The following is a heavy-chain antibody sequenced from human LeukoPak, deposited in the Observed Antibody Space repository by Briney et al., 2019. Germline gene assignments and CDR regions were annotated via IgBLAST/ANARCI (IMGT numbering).Heavy chain of an antibody. CDR1: RLTYSNYA. V-gene: IGHV3-30*07. CDR3: ARGGVLRYFDWLFDYFDY. Sequence: PGGSLRLSYAASRLTYSNYAIHCVRQAPAKGLEWVAVISYDGSKTYYAESPRDRFTISRDNAKNSMSLKMNSLRAEDTAVYYCARGGVLRYFDWLFDYFDYWGQGTLVTVSS. D-gene: IGHD3-9*01. J-gene: IGHJ4*02. CDR2: ISYDGSKT.